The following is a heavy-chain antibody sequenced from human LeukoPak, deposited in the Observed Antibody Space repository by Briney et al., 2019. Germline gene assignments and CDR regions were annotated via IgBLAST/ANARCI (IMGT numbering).Heavy chain of an antibody. D-gene: IGHD6-19*01. CDR3: ARDGVAGSSDAFDL. J-gene: IGHJ3*01. CDR2: IDPNSGGP. V-gene: IGHV1-2*02. CDR1: GYTFTDYY. Sequence: ASVKVSCKASGYTFTDYYIHWERHAPGQGLEWMTYIDPNSGGPHYAQKFQGRVTMTTDTSISTAYMELNWLTSDDTAVYYCARDGVAGSSDAFDLWGQGTMVTVSS.